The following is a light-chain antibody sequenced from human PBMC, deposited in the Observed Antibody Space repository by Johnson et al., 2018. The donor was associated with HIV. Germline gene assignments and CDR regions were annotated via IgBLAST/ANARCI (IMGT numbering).Light chain of an antibody. V-gene: IGLV1-51*02. CDR1: SSNIGSNY. CDR3: GTWDTSLSAGGV. J-gene: IGLJ1*01. Sequence: QSVLTQPPSVSAAPGQNVTISCSGDSSNIGSNYVSWYQHLPGTAPKLLIYENTRRPSGIPDRFSGSKSGTSATLGITGLQTGDEADYYCGTWDTSLSAGGVFGSGTKVTVL. CDR2: ENT.